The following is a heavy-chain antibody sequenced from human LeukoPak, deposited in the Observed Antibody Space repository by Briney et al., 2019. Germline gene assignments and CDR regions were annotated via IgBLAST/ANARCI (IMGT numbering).Heavy chain of an antibody. V-gene: IGHV3-30*04. CDR2: ISYDGSNK. D-gene: IGHD3-9*01. J-gene: IGHJ4*02. Sequence: GGSLRLTCAASGFTFSSYAMHWVRQAPGKGLEWVAVISYDGSNKYYADSVKGRFTISRDNSKNTLYLQMNSLRAEDTAVYYCARGVDYDILTGYDYWGQGTLVTVSS. CDR3: ARGVDYDILTGYDY. CDR1: GFTFSSYA.